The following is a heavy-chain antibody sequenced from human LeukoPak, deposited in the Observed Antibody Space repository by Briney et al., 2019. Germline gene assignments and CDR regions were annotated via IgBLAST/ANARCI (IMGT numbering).Heavy chain of an antibody. CDR2: ISYDGSNK. V-gene: IGHV3-30*03. D-gene: IGHD3-22*01. CDR1: GFTFSSYS. J-gene: IGHJ4*02. CDR3: ATQDGYDNSGHYGY. Sequence: GGSLRLSCAASGFTFSSYSMNWVRQAPGKGLEWVPVISYDGSNKYFADSVKGRFTISRDNSKNTLYLQMNSLRAEDTAVYYCATQDGYDNSGHYGYWGRGTLVTVSS.